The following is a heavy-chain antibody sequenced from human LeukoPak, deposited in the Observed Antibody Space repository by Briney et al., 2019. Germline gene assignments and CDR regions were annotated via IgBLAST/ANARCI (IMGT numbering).Heavy chain of an antibody. CDR3: AVITFGGVIVKPIDY. J-gene: IGHJ4*02. CDR2: TYYSGST. CDR1: GVSISSYY. D-gene: IGHD3-16*02. V-gene: IGHV4-59*12. Sequence: SETLSLTCTVSGVSISSYYWSWIRQPPGKGLEWIGYTYYSGSTNYNPSLKSRVTISVDTSKNQFSLKLSSVTAADTAVYYCAVITFGGVIVKPIDYWGQGTLVTVSS.